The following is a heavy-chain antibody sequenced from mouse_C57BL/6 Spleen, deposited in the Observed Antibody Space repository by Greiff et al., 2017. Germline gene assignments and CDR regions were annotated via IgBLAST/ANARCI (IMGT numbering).Heavy chain of an antibody. V-gene: IGHV1-4*01. Sequence: VQLQQSGAELARPGASVKMSCKASGYTFTSYTMHWVKQRPGQGLEWIGYINPSSGYTKYNQKFKDKATLTADKSSSTAYMQLSSLTSEDSAGYYCARRANWDEGYAMDYWGQGTSVTVSS. D-gene: IGHD4-1*01. CDR3: ARRANWDEGYAMDY. CDR1: GYTFTSYT. J-gene: IGHJ4*01. CDR2: INPSSGYT.